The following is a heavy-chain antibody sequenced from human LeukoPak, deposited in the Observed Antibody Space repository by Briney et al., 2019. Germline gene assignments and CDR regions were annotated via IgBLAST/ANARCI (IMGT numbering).Heavy chain of an antibody. J-gene: IGHJ4*02. Sequence: PGGSLRLSSVASGFTFSNYWMHWVRQAPGKGLEWVSRINTDGSPRNYADSVKGRFTISRDNAKNTLYLQMNSLRAEDTAVYYCASASSHRIAAGGDSWGQGTLVTVSP. CDR2: INTDGSPR. V-gene: IGHV3-74*01. CDR3: ASASSHRIAAGGDS. D-gene: IGHD6-13*01. CDR1: GFTFSNYW.